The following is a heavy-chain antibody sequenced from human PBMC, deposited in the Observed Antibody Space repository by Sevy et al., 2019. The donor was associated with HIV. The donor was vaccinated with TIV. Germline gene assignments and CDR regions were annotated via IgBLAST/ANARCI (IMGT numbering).Heavy chain of an antibody. Sequence: GGSLRLSCAASGFTFSNAWMSWVRQAPGKGLEWVGRIKSKTDGGTTDYAAPVKGRFTISRDDSKNTLYLQMNSLRAEDTAVYYCAKDGDSSSWYLNYYMDVWGKGTTVTVSS. CDR2: IKSKTDGGTT. J-gene: IGHJ6*03. D-gene: IGHD6-13*01. CDR3: AKDGDSSSWYLNYYMDV. V-gene: IGHV3-15*01. CDR1: GFTFSNAW.